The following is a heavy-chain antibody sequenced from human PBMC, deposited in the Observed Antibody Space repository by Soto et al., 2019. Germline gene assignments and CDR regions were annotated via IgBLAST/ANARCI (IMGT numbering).Heavy chain of an antibody. CDR3: ARDAHYDILTGDEFDY. D-gene: IGHD3-9*01. CDR2: ISAYNGNT. Sequence: ASVKVSCKASGYTFTSYGISWVRQAPGQGLEWMGWISAYNGNTNYAQKLQGRVTMTTDTSTSTAYMELRSLRSDDTAVYYCARDAHYDILTGDEFDYWGQGTLVTVSS. V-gene: IGHV1-18*01. J-gene: IGHJ4*02. CDR1: GYTFTSYG.